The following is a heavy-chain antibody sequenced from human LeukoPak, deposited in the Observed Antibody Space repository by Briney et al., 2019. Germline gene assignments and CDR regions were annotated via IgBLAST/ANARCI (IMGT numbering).Heavy chain of an antibody. V-gene: IGHV3-53*01. D-gene: IGHD4-17*01. CDR1: GFTVSNNY. CDR3: ARAPNYGDYGGQ. J-gene: IGHJ4*02. Sequence: GGSLRLSCAASGFTVSNNYMSWVRRAPGKGLEWVSLIYGGGTTYYADSVKGRFTISSDSSKNTLYLQMNSLRAEDTAVYYCARAPNYGDYGGQWGRGTLVTVSS. CDR2: IYGGGTT.